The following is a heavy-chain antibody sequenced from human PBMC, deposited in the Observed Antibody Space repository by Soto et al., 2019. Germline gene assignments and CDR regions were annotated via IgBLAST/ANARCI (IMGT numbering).Heavy chain of an antibody. Sequence: EVQLVESGGGLIQPGGSLRLSCAASGVTVSSNYMNWVRQPPGTGLVWVSIIYSGSNSYYADSVKGRFTISRDNSKNTLYLQMNSLRAEDTAMYYCAREGDAFYVWGQGTMVTVSS. CDR1: GVTVSSNY. CDR2: IYSGSNS. V-gene: IGHV3-53*01. J-gene: IGHJ3*01. CDR3: AREGDAFYV.